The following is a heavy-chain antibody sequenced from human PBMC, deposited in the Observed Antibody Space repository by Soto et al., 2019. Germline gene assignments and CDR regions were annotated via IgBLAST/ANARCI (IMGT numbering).Heavy chain of an antibody. D-gene: IGHD5-18*01. V-gene: IGHV3-23*01. J-gene: IGHJ4*02. Sequence: GSLRLSCTASGCTFSSYAMSWVRQAPGKGLEWVSAISGSGGSTYYADSVKGRFTISRDNSKNTLYLQMNSLRAEDTAVYYYAKRSTGYRYGYADYWGQGTLVTVSS. CDR3: AKRSTGYRYGYADY. CDR2: ISGSGGST. CDR1: GCTFSSYA.